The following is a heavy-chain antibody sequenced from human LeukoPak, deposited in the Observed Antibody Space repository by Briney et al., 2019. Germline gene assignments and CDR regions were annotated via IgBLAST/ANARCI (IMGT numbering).Heavy chain of an antibody. Sequence: PSETLSLTSAVYGGSFSGYYWSWIRQPPGKGLEWIGEINHSGSTNYNPSLKSRVTISVDTSKNQFSLKLSSVTAADTAVYYCATTRGYSYGLRGAFDIWGQGTMVTVSS. J-gene: IGHJ3*02. CDR2: INHSGST. CDR3: ATTRGYSYGLRGAFDI. D-gene: IGHD5-18*01. V-gene: IGHV4-34*01. CDR1: GGSFSGYY.